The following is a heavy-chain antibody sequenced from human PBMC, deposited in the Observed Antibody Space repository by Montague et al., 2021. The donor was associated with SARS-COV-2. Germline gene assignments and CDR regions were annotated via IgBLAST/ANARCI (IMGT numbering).Heavy chain of an antibody. CDR1: GASLASGYW. Sequence: SETLSLTCAVSGASLASGYWWSWVRQSPGKGLEWIAEIHHTGGSNYNPSLVSRVTIFLDHSKNHLTLTLSSVTAADTAMYYCASHPVWQQVCTWGQGTLVTVAA. D-gene: IGHD1/OR15-1a*01. V-gene: IGHV4-4*02. CDR2: IHHTGGS. J-gene: IGHJ5*02. CDR3: ASHPVWQQVCT.